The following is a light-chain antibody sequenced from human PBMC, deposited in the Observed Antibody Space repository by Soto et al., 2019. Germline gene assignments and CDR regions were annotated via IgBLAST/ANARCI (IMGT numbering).Light chain of an antibody. Sequence: QSSLTRPASVSGSPGQSITISCTGTSGDIGSYNRVSLYQQHPGKATKLIIYEVTDRPSGVSNRFSGSKSGNTASLTISGLQAEDEAEYYCSSYTNINTRACVFGTGTKVTV. J-gene: IGLJ1*01. CDR1: SGDIGSYNR. V-gene: IGLV2-14*01. CDR2: EVT. CDR3: SSYTNINTRACV.